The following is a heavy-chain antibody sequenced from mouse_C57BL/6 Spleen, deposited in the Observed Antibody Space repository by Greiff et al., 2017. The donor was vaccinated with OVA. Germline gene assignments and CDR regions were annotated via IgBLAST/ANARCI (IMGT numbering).Heavy chain of an antibody. J-gene: IGHJ4*01. CDR2: ISSGGDYI. CDR3: TRMDYDYARGVYAMDY. V-gene: IGHV5-9-1*02. D-gene: IGHD2-4*01. Sequence: EVQVVESGEGLVKPGGSLKLSCAASGFTFSSYAMSWVRQTPEKRLEWVAYISSGGDYIYYADTVKGRFTISRDNARNTLYLQMSSLKSEDTAMYYCTRMDYDYARGVYAMDYWGQGTSVTVSS. CDR1: GFTFSSYA.